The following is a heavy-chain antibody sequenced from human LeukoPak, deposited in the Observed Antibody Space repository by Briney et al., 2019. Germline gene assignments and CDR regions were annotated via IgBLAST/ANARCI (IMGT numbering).Heavy chain of an antibody. D-gene: IGHD3-10*01. V-gene: IGHV3-33*01. Sequence: GRSLRLSCAASGFTFSSYGMHWVRQAPGKGLEWVAVIWYDGSNKYYADSVKGRFTISRDNSKNTLYLQMNSLRAEDTAVYYCARVMVRGVRFNDMDVWGKGTTVTVSS. J-gene: IGHJ6*04. CDR1: GFTFSSYG. CDR3: ARVMVRGVRFNDMDV. CDR2: IWYDGSNK.